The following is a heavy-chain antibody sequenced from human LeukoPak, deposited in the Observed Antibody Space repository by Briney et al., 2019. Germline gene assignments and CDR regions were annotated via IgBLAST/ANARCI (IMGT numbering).Heavy chain of an antibody. CDR3: ATDSGSSRPNF. J-gene: IGHJ4*02. V-gene: IGHV3-7*01. Sequence: GGSLRLSCAASGFSFSSYWMSWVRQAPGKGLEWVANIKQDGSEKYYVDSAKGRFTISRDNAKNSLYLQMNSLRAEDTAVYYCATDSGSSRPNFWGQGTLVTVSS. CDR1: GFSFSSYW. D-gene: IGHD6-13*01. CDR2: IKQDGSEK.